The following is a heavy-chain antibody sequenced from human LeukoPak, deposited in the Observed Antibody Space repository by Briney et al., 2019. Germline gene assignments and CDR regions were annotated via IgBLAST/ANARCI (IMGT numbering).Heavy chain of an antibody. J-gene: IGHJ5*02. CDR1: GGTFSSYA. Sequence: ASVKVSCKASGGTFSSYAISWVRQAPGQGLERMGGIIPIFGTANYAQKFQGRVTITTDESTSTAYMELSSLRSEDTAVYYCARGYSSGWYNWFDPWGQGTLVTVSS. D-gene: IGHD6-19*01. V-gene: IGHV1-69*05. CDR2: IIPIFGTA. CDR3: ARGYSSGWYNWFDP.